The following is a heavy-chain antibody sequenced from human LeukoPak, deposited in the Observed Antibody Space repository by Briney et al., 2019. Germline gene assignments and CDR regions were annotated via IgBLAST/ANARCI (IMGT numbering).Heavy chain of an antibody. CDR3: AKDYGWGGYYFDY. J-gene: IGHJ4*02. CDR2: IRYDVSKK. D-gene: IGHD3-16*01. V-gene: IGHV3-30*02. CDR1: GFTFSNYA. Sequence: GGSLRLSCEASGFTFSNYAMNWVRQAPGKGLEWVAFIRYDVSKKYYADSVKGRFTISRDNSKNTLYLQMNTLRAEDTAVYYCAKDYGWGGYYFDYWGQGTLVTVSS.